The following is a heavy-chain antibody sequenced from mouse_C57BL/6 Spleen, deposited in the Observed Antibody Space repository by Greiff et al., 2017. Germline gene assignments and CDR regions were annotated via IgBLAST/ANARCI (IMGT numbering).Heavy chain of an antibody. D-gene: IGHD1-1*01. J-gene: IGHJ4*01. CDR2: IHPSASDT. CDR3: AMDYYCRAYAMDY. CDR1: GYTFTSYW. V-gene: IGHV1-74*01. Sequence: QVQLKQPGAELVKPGASVKVSCKASGYTFTSYWMHWVKQRPGQGLEWIGRIHPSASDTNYNQKFKGKATLTVDKSSSTAYMQLSSLTSEVSAVYYCAMDYYCRAYAMDYWGQGTSGTVSS.